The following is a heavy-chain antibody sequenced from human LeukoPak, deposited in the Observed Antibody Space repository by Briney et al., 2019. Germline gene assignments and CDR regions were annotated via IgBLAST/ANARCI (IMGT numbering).Heavy chain of an antibody. CDR2: INPNSGGT. D-gene: IGHD3-3*01. CDR3: ARSNYDFWSGYESTAQNWFDP. Sequence: EASVKVSCKASGYTFTGYYIHWVRQAPGQGFEWMGWINPNSGGTNYAQKFQGRVTMTRDTSISTAYMELSRLRSDDTAVYYCARSNYDFWSGYESTAQNWFDPWGQGILVTVSS. V-gene: IGHV1-2*02. CDR1: GYTFTGYY. J-gene: IGHJ5*02.